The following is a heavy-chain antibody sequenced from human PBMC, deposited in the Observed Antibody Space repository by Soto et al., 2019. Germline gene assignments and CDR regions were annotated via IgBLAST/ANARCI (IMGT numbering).Heavy chain of an antibody. J-gene: IGHJ4*02. Sequence: QVQLQQWGAGLLKPSETLSLTCAVYGGSFSGYYWSWIRQPPGKGLEWIGEINHSGSTNYNPSLKSRVTISVDTAKNQFSLKLSSVTAADTAVYYCARGVFGRSTPVWGQGTLVTVSS. V-gene: IGHV4-34*01. CDR1: GGSFSGYY. CDR3: ARGVFGRSTPV. CDR2: INHSGST. D-gene: IGHD3-10*01.